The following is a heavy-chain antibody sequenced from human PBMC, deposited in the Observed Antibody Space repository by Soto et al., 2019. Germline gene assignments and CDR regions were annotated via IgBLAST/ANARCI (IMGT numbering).Heavy chain of an antibody. CDR1: GYSFTIYW. Sequence: PGESLKISCKGSGYSFTIYWIGWVRQMPGKGLEWMGIIYPGDSDTRYSPSFQGQATISADKSISTAYLQWSSLKASDTAMYYCARMRLELRGWFDPWGQGTLVTVSS. J-gene: IGHJ5*02. D-gene: IGHD1-7*01. V-gene: IGHV5-51*01. CDR3: ARMRLELRGWFDP. CDR2: IYPGDSDT.